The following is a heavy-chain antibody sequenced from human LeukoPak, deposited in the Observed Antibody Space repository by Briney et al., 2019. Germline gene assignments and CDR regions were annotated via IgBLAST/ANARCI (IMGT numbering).Heavy chain of an antibody. J-gene: IGHJ3*02. CDR2: FDPEDGET. CDR1: GYTLTKLS. Sequence: ASVKVSCKVSGYTLTKLSMHWVRQAPGKGLEWMGGFDPEDGETIYAQKFQGRVTMTEDTSTDTAYMELSSLRSEDTAVYYCAGGVVVAATDAFDIWGQGTMVTVSS. CDR3: AGGVVVAATDAFDI. D-gene: IGHD2-15*01. V-gene: IGHV1-24*01.